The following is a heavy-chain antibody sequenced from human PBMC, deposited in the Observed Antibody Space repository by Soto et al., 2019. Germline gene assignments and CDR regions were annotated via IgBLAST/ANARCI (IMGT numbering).Heavy chain of an antibody. D-gene: IGHD6-13*01. CDR1: GGSISSSSYY. J-gene: IGHJ5*02. Sequence: ASETLSLTCTVPGGSISSSSYYWGWIRHPPGKGLEWIGSIYYSGSTYYNPSLKSRVTISVDTSKNQFSLKLSSVTAADTAVYYCARHGIAAAGRGENWFDPWGQGTLVTVSS. CDR3: ARHGIAAAGRGENWFDP. CDR2: IYYSGST. V-gene: IGHV4-39*01.